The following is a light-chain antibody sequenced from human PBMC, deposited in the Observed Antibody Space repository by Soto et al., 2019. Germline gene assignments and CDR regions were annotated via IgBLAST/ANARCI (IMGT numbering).Light chain of an antibody. Sequence: QSVLTQDASVSGSPGQSITISCTGTSSDVGGYNYVSCYQQHPGRAPKLIIYDVFTRPSGISHRFSGSKSGNTASLTISALQAEDEADYYCTSWTSTSTYVFGSGTKVTVL. CDR2: DVF. CDR3: TSWTSTSTYV. J-gene: IGLJ1*01. CDR1: SSDVGGYNY. V-gene: IGLV2-14*01.